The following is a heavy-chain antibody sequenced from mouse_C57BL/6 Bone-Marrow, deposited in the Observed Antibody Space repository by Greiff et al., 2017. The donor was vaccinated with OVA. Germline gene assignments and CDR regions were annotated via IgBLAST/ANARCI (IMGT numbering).Heavy chain of an antibody. CDR3: ASTVVADYYAMDY. V-gene: IGHV1-59*01. J-gene: IGHJ4*01. D-gene: IGHD1-1*01. Sequence: QVQLQQPGAELVRPGTSVKLSCKASGYTFTSYWMHWVKQRPGQGLEWIGVIDPSDSYTNYNQKFKGKATLTVDTSSSTAYMQLSSLTSEDSAVYYCASTVVADYYAMDYWGQGNSVTVSS. CDR2: IDPSDSYT. CDR1: GYTFTSYW.